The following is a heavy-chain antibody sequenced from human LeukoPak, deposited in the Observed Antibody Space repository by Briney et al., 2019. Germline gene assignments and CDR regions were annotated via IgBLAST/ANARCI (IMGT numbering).Heavy chain of an antibody. CDR3: ARDSSHYLGSSDY. V-gene: IGHV3-23*01. CDR2: ISESGDVT. D-gene: IGHD6-6*01. CDR1: GFTFSSYP. J-gene: IGHJ4*02. Sequence: GGSLRLSCVVSGFTFSSYPMSWVRQAPGKGLEWVSVISESGDVTHYADSMKGRFTISRDNTKNTLNLQMNGLRDEDTAIYYCARDSSHYLGSSDYWGRGALVTVSS.